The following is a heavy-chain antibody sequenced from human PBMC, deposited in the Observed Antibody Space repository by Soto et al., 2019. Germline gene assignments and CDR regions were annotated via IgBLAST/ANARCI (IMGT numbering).Heavy chain of an antibody. CDR1: GFTFSSYA. Sequence: GGSLRLSCAASGFTFSSYAMHWVRQAPGKGLEWVAVISGSDGSTYYADSVKGRFTISRDNSKNTLYLQMNSLRAEDTAVYYCARPLESSGYYYFWYFYLWGRGTLFTVSS. J-gene: IGHJ2*01. V-gene: IGHV3-23*01. D-gene: IGHD3-22*01. CDR3: ARPLESSGYYYFWYFYL. CDR2: ISGSDGST.